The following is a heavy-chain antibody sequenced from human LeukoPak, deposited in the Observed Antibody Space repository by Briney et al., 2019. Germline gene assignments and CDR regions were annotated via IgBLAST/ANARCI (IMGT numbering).Heavy chain of an antibody. V-gene: IGHV4-34*01. CDR1: GGSFSGYY. J-gene: IGHJ4*02. CDR3: ARGPTVTTTKLDY. Sequence: SETLSLTCAGYGGSFSGYYWSWIRQPPGKGLEWIGEINHSGSTNYNPSLKSRVSISVDTSKNQFSLKLSSVTAADTAVYYCARGPTVTTTKLDYWGQGTLVTVSS. CDR2: INHSGST. D-gene: IGHD4-17*01.